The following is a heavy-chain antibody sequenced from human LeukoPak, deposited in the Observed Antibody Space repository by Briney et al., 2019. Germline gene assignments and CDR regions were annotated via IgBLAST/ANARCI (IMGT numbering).Heavy chain of an antibody. CDR1: GFTFSSYG. CDR3: AKGGGSWGIAFDI. V-gene: IGHV3-30*18. CDR2: ISYDGNNK. J-gene: IGHJ3*02. D-gene: IGHD2-15*01. Sequence: GRSLRLSCAASGFTFSSYGMHWVRQAPGKGLEWVAVISYDGNNKYYADSVKGRFTISRDNSKNTLYLQMNSLRAEDTAVYYCAKGGGSWGIAFDIWGQGTMVTVSS.